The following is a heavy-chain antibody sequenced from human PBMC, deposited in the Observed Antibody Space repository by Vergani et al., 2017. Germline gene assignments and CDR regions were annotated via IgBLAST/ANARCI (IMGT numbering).Heavy chain of an antibody. Sequence: QVQLVESGGGVVQPGRSLRLSCAASGFTFSSYGMHWVRQAPGKGLAWVAVIWYDGSNKYYADSVKGRFTISRDNSKNTLYLQMNSLRAEDTAVYYCAGCGSSSGWYGYHFDYWGQGTLVTVSS. CDR2: IWYDGSNK. V-gene: IGHV3-33*01. J-gene: IGHJ4*02. CDR1: GFTFSSYG. D-gene: IGHD6-19*01. CDR3: AGCGSSSGWYGYHFDY.